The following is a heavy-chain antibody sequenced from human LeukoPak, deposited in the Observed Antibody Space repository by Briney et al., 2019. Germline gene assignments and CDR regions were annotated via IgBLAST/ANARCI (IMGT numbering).Heavy chain of an antibody. CDR3: ARGNAHAFDI. D-gene: IGHD1-1*01. J-gene: IGHJ3*02. Sequence: GGSLRLSCAASGFTFSNYWMHWVRQAPGKGLVWVSRIHSDGSSTTSADSVKGRFTISRDNAENTLYLQMNSLRAEDTAVYFCARGNAHAFDIWGQGTMVTVSP. CDR2: IHSDGSST. CDR1: GFTFSNYW. V-gene: IGHV3-74*01.